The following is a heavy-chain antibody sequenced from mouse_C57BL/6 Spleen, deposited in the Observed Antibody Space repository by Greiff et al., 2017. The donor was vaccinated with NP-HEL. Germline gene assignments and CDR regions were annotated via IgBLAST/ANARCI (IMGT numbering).Heavy chain of an antibody. CDR1: GFTFSSYG. V-gene: IGHV5-6*01. Sequence: EVQLVESGGDLVKPGGSLKLSCAASGFTFSSYGMSWVRQTPDKRLEWVATISSGGSYPYSPDSVKGRSTISRDNDKNTLYLQMSSLKSEDTAMDYCARNYGSNYWYFDVWGTGTTVTVSS. D-gene: IGHD1-1*01. J-gene: IGHJ1*03. CDR2: ISSGGSYP. CDR3: ARNYGSNYWYFDV.